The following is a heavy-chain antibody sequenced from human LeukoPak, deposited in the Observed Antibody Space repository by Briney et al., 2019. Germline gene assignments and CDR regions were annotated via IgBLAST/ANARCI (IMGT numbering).Heavy chain of an antibody. CDR1: GGSFSGYY. Sequence: SETLSLTCAVYGGSFSGYYWSWIRQPPGKGLEWIGEINHSGSTNYNPSLKSRVTISVDTSKNQFPLKLSSVTAAGTAVYYCARGLRRYYFDYWGQGTLVTVSS. CDR2: INHSGST. CDR3: ARGLRRYYFDY. V-gene: IGHV4-34*01. D-gene: IGHD3-10*01. J-gene: IGHJ4*02.